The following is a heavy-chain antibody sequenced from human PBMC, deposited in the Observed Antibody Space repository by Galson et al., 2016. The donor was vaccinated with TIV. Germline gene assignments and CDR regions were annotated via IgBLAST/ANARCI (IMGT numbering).Heavy chain of an antibody. D-gene: IGHD3-3*01. J-gene: IGHJ6*02. CDR3: ARHGYDFWNGQDYFFYGMDV. CDR2: IYPGDSDT. V-gene: IGHV5-51*01. CDR1: GYTFSTYW. Sequence: SGAEVKKPGESLKTACKTYGYTFSTYWRSWVGQMPGKGPEWVGHIYPGDSDTRYSPSFQRHVTISADKSIYTAYLQWGSLKASDSAIYYCARHGYDFWNGQDYFFYGMDVWGQGTTVIVSS.